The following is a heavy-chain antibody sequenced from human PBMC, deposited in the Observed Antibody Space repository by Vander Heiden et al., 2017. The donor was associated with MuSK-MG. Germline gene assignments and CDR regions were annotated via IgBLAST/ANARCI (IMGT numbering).Heavy chain of an antibody. CDR1: GYSFTSYW. V-gene: IGHV5-51*03. CDR3: ARRGGEQQLADYDGMDV. Sequence: EVQLVQSGAEVKKPGESLKISCKGSGYSFTSYWIGWVRQMPGKGLEWMGIIYPGDSDTRYSPSFQGQVTISAVKSISPAYLQWSSLKAADTARYYCARRGGEQQLADYDGMDVWGQGTTVTVSS. D-gene: IGHD6-13*01. CDR2: IYPGDSDT. J-gene: IGHJ6*02.